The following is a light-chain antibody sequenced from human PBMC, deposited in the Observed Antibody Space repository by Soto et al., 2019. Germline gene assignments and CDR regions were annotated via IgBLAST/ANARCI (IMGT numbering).Light chain of an antibody. V-gene: IGKV3D-15*01. Sequence: EIVMTQSPATLSVSPGERATLSCRASQSIGNNLAWYQQKPGQAPRLLIFDASTRATGIPARFSGSGSGTEFTLTISSPQSEDSALYYCQRYDSWPSFGQGTRLAIE. CDR1: QSIGNN. CDR3: QRYDSWPS. J-gene: IGKJ5*01. CDR2: DAS.